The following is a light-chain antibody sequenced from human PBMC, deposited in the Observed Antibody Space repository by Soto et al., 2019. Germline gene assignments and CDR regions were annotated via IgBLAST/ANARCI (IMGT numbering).Light chain of an antibody. CDR1: QGISSY. J-gene: IGKJ1*01. Sequence: DIQMTQSPSSLSASVGDIVNITFRASQGISSYLALYQQKPGKAPKLLIYAASTFQSGVPSRFSGSVSGTEITLTISSLQPEDFATYYCQQLNSYPWTFGQGTKVDIK. V-gene: IGKV1-9*01. CDR3: QQLNSYPWT. CDR2: AAS.